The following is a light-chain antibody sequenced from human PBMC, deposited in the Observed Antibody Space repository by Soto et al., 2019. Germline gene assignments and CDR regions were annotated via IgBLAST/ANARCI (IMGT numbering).Light chain of an antibody. CDR3: SADTARSNLV. CDR2: EVR. J-gene: IGLJ3*02. V-gene: IGLV2-14*01. CDR1: MRDVGAYNL. Sequence: QSALTQPASVSGSAGQSITISCSGTMRDVGAYNLVSWYQQHPGTAPKLIIYEVRNRPSGISSRFSCSKSGNTASLTISGLQPEDEGDYYCSADTARSNLVFGGGTKLTVL.